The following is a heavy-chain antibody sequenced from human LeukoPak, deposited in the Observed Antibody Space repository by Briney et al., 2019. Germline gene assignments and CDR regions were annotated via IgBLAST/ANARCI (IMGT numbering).Heavy chain of an antibody. CDR2: ISYDGSNK. D-gene: IGHD5-12*01. Sequence: GGSLRLSCAASGFTFSSYGMHWVRQAPGKGLEWVAVISYDGSNKYYADSVKGRFTISRDNSKNTLYLQMNSLRAEDTAVYYCAKGTSRGYSNYDYNWRVYWGQGTLVTVSS. CDR3: AKGTSRGYSNYDYNWRVY. CDR1: GFTFSSYG. V-gene: IGHV3-30*18. J-gene: IGHJ4*02.